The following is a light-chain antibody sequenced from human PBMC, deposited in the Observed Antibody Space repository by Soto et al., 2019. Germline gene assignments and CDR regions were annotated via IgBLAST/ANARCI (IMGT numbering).Light chain of an antibody. V-gene: IGKV1-33*01. Sequence: DIQMTQSPSSLSASVGDRVTVTCQASQDISNYLNWYQQKPGKAPKLLISDASNLETRVPSRFSGSESGTDFTFTIISLQPEDVATYFCQQCDALPLTFGGGTKVEI. J-gene: IGKJ4*01. CDR2: DAS. CDR1: QDISNY. CDR3: QQCDALPLT.